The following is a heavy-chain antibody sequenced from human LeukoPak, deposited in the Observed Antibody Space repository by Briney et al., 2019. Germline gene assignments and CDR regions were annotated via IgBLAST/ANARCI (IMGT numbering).Heavy chain of an antibody. CDR3: AKDPNGDYVGAFDI. D-gene: IGHD4-17*01. J-gene: IGHJ3*02. Sequence: PGGSRRLSCAASGFRAASGFTFRSYAMTWVRQAPGKGLEWVSSIRGSGDGTNYADSVKGLFTISRDNSKNTLYLQMNYLRAEDTAVYYCAKDPNGDYVGAFDIWGQGTMVSVSS. V-gene: IGHV3-23*01. CDR2: IRGSGDGT. CDR1: GFTFRSYA.